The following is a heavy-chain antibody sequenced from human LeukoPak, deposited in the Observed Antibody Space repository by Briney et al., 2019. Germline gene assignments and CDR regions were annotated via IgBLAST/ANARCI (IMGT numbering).Heavy chain of an antibody. V-gene: IGHV3-74*01. D-gene: IGHD3-22*01. J-gene: IGHJ4*02. CDR1: GFTFSSYW. CDR3: ARDPAYYDSSGLTDY. CDR2: INSDGSST. Sequence: GGSLRLSCAASGFTFSSYWMHWVRQAPGKGLVWVSHINSDGSSTSYADSVKGRFTISRDNAKNTLYLQMNSLRAVDTAVYYCARDPAYYDSSGLTDYWGQGTLVTVSS.